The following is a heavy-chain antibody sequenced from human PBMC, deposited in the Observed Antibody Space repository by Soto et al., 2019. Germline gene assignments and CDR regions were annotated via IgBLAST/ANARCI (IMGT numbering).Heavy chain of an antibody. CDR3: AHRVLRTVFGLVTTTAIYFDF. V-gene: IGHV2-5*02. Sequence: QITLNESGPTPVKPRQTLTLTCTFSGFSLTTSGVGVGWIRQSPGKAPEWLALIYWDDDKRYSPSLKSRLTIPKDTSKNHVVLTMADLDPADTATYYCAHRVLRTVFGLVTTTAIYFDFWGQGTPVAVSS. CDR2: IYWDDDK. J-gene: IGHJ4*02. CDR1: GFSLTTSGVG. D-gene: IGHD3-3*01.